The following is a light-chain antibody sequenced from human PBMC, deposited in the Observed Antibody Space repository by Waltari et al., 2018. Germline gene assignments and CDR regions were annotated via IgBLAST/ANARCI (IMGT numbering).Light chain of an antibody. Sequence: HSALTQPRSVSGSPGQSVTISCTGSNSDVGAYDYVSWYQQRPGKAPKLLISDVSKRPSGVPDRLSCSKSGNTASLTISGLQAEDEADYHCCSYAGSYSWVFGGGTKVTVL. J-gene: IGLJ3*02. CDR2: DVS. CDR1: NSDVGAYDY. V-gene: IGLV2-11*01. CDR3: CSYAGSYSWV.